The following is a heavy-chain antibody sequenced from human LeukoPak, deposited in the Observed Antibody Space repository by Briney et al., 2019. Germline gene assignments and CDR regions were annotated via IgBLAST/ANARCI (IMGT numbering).Heavy chain of an antibody. CDR2: IKHDGSEN. V-gene: IGHV3-7*01. CDR3: ARIYYDSWSGYSWFDP. CDR1: GFTFSDYA. J-gene: IGHJ5*02. Sequence: GGSLRLSCAASGFTFSDYAMSWVRQAPGKGLEWLASIKHDGSENYLVDSVKGRFTISRDNAQSSLFLQMNSLRVDDTAVYHCARIYYDSWSGYSWFDPWGQGILVTVSS. D-gene: IGHD3-3*01.